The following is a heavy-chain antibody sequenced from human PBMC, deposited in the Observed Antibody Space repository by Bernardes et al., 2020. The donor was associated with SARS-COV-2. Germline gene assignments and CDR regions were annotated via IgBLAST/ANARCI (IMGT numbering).Heavy chain of an antibody. D-gene: IGHD2-21*01. CDR2: IIPIFGSP. J-gene: IGHJ6*02. Sequence: SVKVSCEASGRTFSSYVVIWVRQAPGQGLEWMGGIIPIFGSPTYAQQFQGRLTISADESTSTAYMELSSLRSDDTAVYFCATSIGPIFLRNGHYQYAMDVWGQGTTVTVSS. V-gene: IGHV1-69*13. CDR3: ATSIGPIFLRNGHYQYAMDV. CDR1: GRTFSSYV.